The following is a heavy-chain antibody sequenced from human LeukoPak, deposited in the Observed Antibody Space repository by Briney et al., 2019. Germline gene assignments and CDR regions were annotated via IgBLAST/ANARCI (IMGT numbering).Heavy chain of an antibody. CDR1: GFTFSSYP. J-gene: IGHJ4*02. V-gene: IGHV3-48*01. Sequence: GGPLRLSCAASGFTFSSYPMIWVRQAPGKGLEWVSYISSSSTIYYTDSVQGRFTISRDNAKNSLYLQMKGLRAEDTAVYYCARGIRPDYWGQGTLVTVSS. CDR2: ISSSSTI. CDR3: ARGIRPDY.